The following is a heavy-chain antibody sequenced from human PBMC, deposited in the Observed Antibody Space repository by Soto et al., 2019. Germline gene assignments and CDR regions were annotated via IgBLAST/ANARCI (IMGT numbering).Heavy chain of an antibody. V-gene: IGHV3-23*01. CDR2: ISGSGGST. D-gene: IGHD3-22*01. CDR3: AKGKGVVVITPFDY. Sequence: ASVKVSCKVSGYTLTELSMHWVRQAPGKGLEWVSAISGSGGSTYYADSVKGRFTISRDNSKNTLYLQMNSLRAEDTAVYYCAKGKGVVVITPFDYWGQGTLVTVSS. CDR1: GYTLTELS. J-gene: IGHJ4*02.